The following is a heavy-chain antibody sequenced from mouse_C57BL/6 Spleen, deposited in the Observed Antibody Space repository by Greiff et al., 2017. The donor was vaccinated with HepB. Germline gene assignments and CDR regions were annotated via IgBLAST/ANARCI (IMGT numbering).Heavy chain of an antibody. Sequence: QVQLKQPGAELVRPGSSVKLSCKASGYTFTSYWMHWVKQRPIQGLEWIGNIDPSDSETHYNQKFKDKATLTVDKSSSTAYMQLSSLTSEDSAVYYCARRTGLNSSGYDAMDYWGQGTSVTVSS. CDR2: IDPSDSET. V-gene: IGHV1-52*01. CDR1: GYTFTSYW. D-gene: IGHD3-2*02. J-gene: IGHJ4*01. CDR3: ARRTGLNSSGYDAMDY.